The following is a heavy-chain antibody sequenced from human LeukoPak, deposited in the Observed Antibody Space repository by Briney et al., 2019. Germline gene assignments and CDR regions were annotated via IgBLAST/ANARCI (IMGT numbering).Heavy chain of an antibody. V-gene: IGHV1-24*01. CDR3: ATSFMVRGSLDY. D-gene: IGHD3-10*01. J-gene: IGHJ4*02. CDR1: GYSLTELS. Sequence: ASVKVSYKVSGYSLTELSMDWVRQSPGKGLEWMGGFDVEDGETLYAQKLQGRVTLTEDTSTDTAYMELSSLRSEDTAVYFCATSFMVRGSLDYWGQGTLVTVSS. CDR2: FDVEDGET.